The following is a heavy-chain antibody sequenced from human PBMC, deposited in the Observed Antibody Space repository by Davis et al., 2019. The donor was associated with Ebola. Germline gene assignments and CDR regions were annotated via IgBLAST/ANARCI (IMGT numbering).Heavy chain of an antibody. V-gene: IGHV3-30*03. Sequence: GGSLRLSCAASGFTFSSYGMHWVRQAPGKGLEWVAVISYDGNHKYYLDSVKGRFTVSRDSSKNTVFLQINSLRTEDTAIYYCARSARRYLDYWGQGTLVTVSS. CDR1: GFTFSSYG. CDR3: ARSARRYLDY. J-gene: IGHJ4*02. CDR2: ISYDGNHK.